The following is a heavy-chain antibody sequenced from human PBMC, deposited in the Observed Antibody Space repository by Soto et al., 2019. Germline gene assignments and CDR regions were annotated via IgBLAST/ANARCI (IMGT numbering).Heavy chain of an antibody. CDR3: ARDRSSSSWYYFDY. Sequence: SETLSLTCAVSGGSISSSNWWSWVRQPPGKGLEWIGEIYHSGSTNYNPSLKSRVTISVDKSKNQFSLELSSVTAADTAVYYCARDRSSSSWYYFDYWGQGTLVTVSS. J-gene: IGHJ4*02. V-gene: IGHV4-4*02. CDR1: GGSISSSNW. CDR2: IYHSGST. D-gene: IGHD6-13*01.